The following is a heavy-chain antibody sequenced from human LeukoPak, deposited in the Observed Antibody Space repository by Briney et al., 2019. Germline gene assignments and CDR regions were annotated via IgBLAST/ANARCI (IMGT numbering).Heavy chain of an antibody. D-gene: IGHD6-13*01. J-gene: IGHJ4*02. V-gene: IGHV1-18*01. CDR3: ARGAGSSWYEEGNY. Sequence: ASVKVSCKASGYTFTSYGISWVRQAPGQGLEWMGWISAYNGNTNYAQKFQGRVTMTRDTSISTAYMELSRLRSDDTAVYYCARGAGSSWYEEGNYWGQGTLVTVSS. CDR2: ISAYNGNT. CDR1: GYTFTSYG.